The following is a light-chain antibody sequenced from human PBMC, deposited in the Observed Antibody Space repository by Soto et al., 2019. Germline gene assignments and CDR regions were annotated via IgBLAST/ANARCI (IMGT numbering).Light chain of an antibody. CDR1: SGDVGGYNH. J-gene: IGLJ1*01. CDR2: DVS. V-gene: IGLV2-14*03. CDR3: KSFATTFYV. Sequence: QSVLTQPASVSGSPGQSITISYTGTSGDVGGYNHVSWYQQHPGKAPKLLIYDVSNRPSGVSNRYSASKSGNTASLTISGLQAEDEADYYCKSFATTFYVFGTGTKVTVL.